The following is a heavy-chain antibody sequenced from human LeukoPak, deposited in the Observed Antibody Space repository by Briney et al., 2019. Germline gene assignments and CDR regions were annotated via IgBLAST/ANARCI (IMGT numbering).Heavy chain of an antibody. V-gene: IGHV1-2*02. J-gene: IGHJ5*02. Sequence: ASVKVSCKAFGYTFTGYYMHWVRQAPGQGLEWMGWINPNSGGTNYAQKFQGRVTMTRDTSISTAYMELSRLRSDDTAVYYCAREGYCTNGVCYGGNWFDPWGQGTLVTVSS. D-gene: IGHD2-8*01. CDR1: GYTFTGYY. CDR3: AREGYCTNGVCYGGNWFDP. CDR2: INPNSGGT.